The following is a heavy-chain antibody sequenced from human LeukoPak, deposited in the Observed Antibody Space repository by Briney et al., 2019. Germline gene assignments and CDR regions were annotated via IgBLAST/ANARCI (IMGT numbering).Heavy chain of an antibody. D-gene: IGHD3-3*01. CDR1: GFTFSDYY. Sequence: PGGSLRLSCAASGFTFSDYYMSWIRQAPGKGLEWVSYISSSGSTIYYADSVKGRFTISRDNAKNSLYLQMNSLRAEDTALYYCARGGQMIFGVVIPGYMDVWGKGTTVTVSS. J-gene: IGHJ6*03. CDR2: ISSSGSTI. CDR3: ARGGQMIFGVVIPGYMDV. V-gene: IGHV3-11*04.